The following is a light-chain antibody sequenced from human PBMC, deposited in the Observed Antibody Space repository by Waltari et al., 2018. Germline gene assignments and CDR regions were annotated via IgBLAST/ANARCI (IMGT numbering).Light chain of an antibody. Sequence: EIVMTQSPATLSVSPGERATLSCRASQSVTSKLAWYQQKPGQAPRILIYGASTSATGIPAMFSGSRSGTEFTLTLSSLQSQDFSVYYCQQYNNWPRTFGGGTKVEIK. CDR3: QQYNNWPRT. V-gene: IGKV3-15*01. J-gene: IGKJ4*01. CDR1: QSVTSK. CDR2: GAS.